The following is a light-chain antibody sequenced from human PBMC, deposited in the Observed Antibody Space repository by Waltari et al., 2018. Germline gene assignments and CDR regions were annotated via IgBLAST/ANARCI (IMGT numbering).Light chain of an antibody. Sequence: DVVMTQSPLSLPVTLGQPASISCRSSQSLVHSDGNTYLNWFQQRPGQSPRRLIYKVSNRDSGVPDRFSGSGSGTDFTLKISRVEAEDVGVYYCMQGTHWPTITFGQGTRLDIK. J-gene: IGKJ5*01. CDR3: MQGTHWPTIT. V-gene: IGKV2-30*02. CDR2: KVS. CDR1: QSLVHSDGNTY.